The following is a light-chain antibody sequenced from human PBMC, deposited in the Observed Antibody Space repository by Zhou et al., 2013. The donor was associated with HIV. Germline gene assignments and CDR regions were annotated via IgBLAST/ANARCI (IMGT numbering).Light chain of an antibody. CDR3: QQYDSSPYT. CDR2: GAS. Sequence: EIVLTQSPGILSLSPGERATLSCRASQSLSSSYLAWYQQRPGQAPRLLIYGASSRATGIPDRFSGSGSGTDFTLSISRLEPEDFAVYYCQQYDSSPYTFGQGTKLEIK. J-gene: IGKJ2*01. V-gene: IGKV3-20*01. CDR1: QSLSSSY.